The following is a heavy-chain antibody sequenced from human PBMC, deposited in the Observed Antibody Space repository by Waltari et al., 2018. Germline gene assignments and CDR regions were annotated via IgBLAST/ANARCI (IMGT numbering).Heavy chain of an antibody. CDR2: IYTSGST. CDR1: GGSLSSGSSY. J-gene: IGHJ4*02. Sequence: QVQLQESGPGLVKPSQTLSLTCTVSGGSLSSGSSYWSWIRQPAGKGLEWIGRIYTSGSTNYNPSLKSRVTISVDTSKNQFSLKLSSVTAADTAVYYCARDGSSAGVDYWGQGTLVTVSS. V-gene: IGHV4-61*02. CDR3: ARDGSSAGVDY. D-gene: IGHD6-6*01.